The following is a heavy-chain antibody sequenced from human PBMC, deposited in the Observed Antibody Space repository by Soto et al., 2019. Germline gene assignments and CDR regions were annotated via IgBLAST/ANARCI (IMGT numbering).Heavy chain of an antibody. V-gene: IGHV1-69*02. Sequence: QVQLVQSGAEVKKPGSSVKVSCKASGGTFSSYTISWARQAPGQGLEWMGRIIPILGIANYAQKFQGRVTITADKSTSTAYMELSSLRSEDTAVYYWARFPSRGYSYLLGYWGQGTLVTVSS. CDR3: ARFPSRGYSYLLGY. CDR1: GGTFSSYT. D-gene: IGHD5-18*01. CDR2: IIPILGIA. J-gene: IGHJ4*02.